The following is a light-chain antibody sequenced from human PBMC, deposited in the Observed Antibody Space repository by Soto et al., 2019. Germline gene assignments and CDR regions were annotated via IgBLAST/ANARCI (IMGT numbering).Light chain of an antibody. V-gene: IGKV1-5*03. Sequence: DIQMTQSPSTLSAFVGDRVTITCRASRSISGWLAWYQQKPGKAPHLLIYKASSLESGVPSRFSGSGSGTEFTLTISSLQPDDFATYYCQQYNTYSPAFGQGTKV. J-gene: IGKJ1*01. CDR2: KAS. CDR3: QQYNTYSPA. CDR1: RSISGW.